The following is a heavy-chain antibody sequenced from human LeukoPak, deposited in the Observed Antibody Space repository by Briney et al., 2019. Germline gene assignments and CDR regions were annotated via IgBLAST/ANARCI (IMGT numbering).Heavy chain of an antibody. CDR1: GGTFSSYA. CDR3: AKSDVGAAHPYYYYGMDV. J-gene: IGHJ6*04. CDR2: IIPIFGTA. Sequence: GSSVKVSCKASGGTFSSYAISWVRQAPGQGLEWMGGIIPIFGTANYAQKFQGRVTITADESTSTAYMELSSLRAEDTAVYYCAKSDVGAAHPYYYYGMDVWGKGTTVTVSS. V-gene: IGHV1-69*01. D-gene: IGHD1-26*01.